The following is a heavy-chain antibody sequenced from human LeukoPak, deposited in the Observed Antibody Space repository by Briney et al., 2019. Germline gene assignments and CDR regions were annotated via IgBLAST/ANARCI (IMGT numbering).Heavy chain of an antibody. CDR2: INPNSGGT. J-gene: IGHJ4*02. V-gene: IGHV1-2*02. CDR3: ARAYCSSTSCYYFDY. Sequence: ASVKVSCKASGYTFTGYYMHWVRQAPGQGLEWMGWINPNSGGTNYAQKFQGRVTMTRDTSISTAYMELSRLRSDDTAVYYCARAYCSSTSCYYFDYWGQGTLVTVSS. CDR1: GYTFTGYY. D-gene: IGHD2-2*01.